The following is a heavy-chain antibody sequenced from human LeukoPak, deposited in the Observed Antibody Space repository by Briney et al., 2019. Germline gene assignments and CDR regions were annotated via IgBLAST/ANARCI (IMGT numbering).Heavy chain of an antibody. V-gene: IGHV4-4*07. CDR3: ARYIAVAGYFDY. J-gene: IGHJ4*02. CDR1: GGSISSYY. Sequence: SETLSLTCTVSGGSISSYYWSWIRQPAGKGLEWIGRIYTSGSTNYNPSLKSRVIMSVDTSKNQFSLKLSSVTAADTAVYYCARYIAVAGYFDYWGQGTLVTVSS. D-gene: IGHD6-19*01. CDR2: IYTSGST.